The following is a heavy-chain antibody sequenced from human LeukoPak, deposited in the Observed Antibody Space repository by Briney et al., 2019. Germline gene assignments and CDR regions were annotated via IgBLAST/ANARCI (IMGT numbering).Heavy chain of an antibody. V-gene: IGHV4-4*02. Sequence: SETLSLTCAVSGGSISSSNWWSWVRPPPGKGLEWIGEINHSGSTNYNPSLKSRVTISVDTSKNQFSLKLSSVTAADTAVYYCARDGHYYDSSGYPDYWGQGTLVTVSS. CDR1: GGSISSSNW. J-gene: IGHJ4*02. CDR3: ARDGHYYDSSGYPDY. CDR2: INHSGST. D-gene: IGHD3-22*01.